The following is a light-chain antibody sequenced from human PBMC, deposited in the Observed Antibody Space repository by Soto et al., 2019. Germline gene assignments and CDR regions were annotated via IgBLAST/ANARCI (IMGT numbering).Light chain of an antibody. Sequence: QSALTQPASVSGSPGQSITISCTGANSDIGDWNYVSWYQQSPGKAPKLIIYEVNYRPSGVSYRFSGSKSGNTASLTISGRQAEEEADYYCRSFSSDTTLFVFGGGTKVTVL. CDR2: EVN. V-gene: IGLV2-14*01. CDR1: NSDIGDWNY. CDR3: RSFSSDTTLFV. J-gene: IGLJ1*01.